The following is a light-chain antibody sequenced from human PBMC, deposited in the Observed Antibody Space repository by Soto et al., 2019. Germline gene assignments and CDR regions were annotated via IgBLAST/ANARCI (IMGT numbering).Light chain of an antibody. CDR2: DAS. Sequence: EIVLTQSPATLSLSPGERATLSCRASQGVSSYLAWYQQKPGQAPRLLIYDASNRATGIPARFSGSGPGTDFTLTISSLEPEDFAVYYCQQRSNWHRITFGQGTRREIK. V-gene: IGKV3D-11*01. CDR3: QQRSNWHRIT. J-gene: IGKJ5*01. CDR1: QGVSSY.